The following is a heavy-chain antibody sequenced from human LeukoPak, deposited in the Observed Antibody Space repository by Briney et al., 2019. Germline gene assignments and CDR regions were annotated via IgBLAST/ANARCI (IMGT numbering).Heavy chain of an antibody. Sequence: SETLSLTCTVSGGSISSGGYYWSWIRQHPGKGLEWIGYIYYSGSTYYNPSLKSRVTISVDTSKNQFSLKLSSVTAVDTAVYYCARGDSSGYYFDYWGQGTLVTVSS. CDR2: IYYSGST. D-gene: IGHD3-22*01. CDR3: ARGDSSGYYFDY. J-gene: IGHJ4*02. V-gene: IGHV4-31*03. CDR1: GGSISSGGYY.